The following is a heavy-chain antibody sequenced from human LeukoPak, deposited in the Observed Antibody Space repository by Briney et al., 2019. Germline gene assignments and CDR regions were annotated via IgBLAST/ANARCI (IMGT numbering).Heavy chain of an antibody. D-gene: IGHD6-19*01. CDR3: ARDGKQWLVRAHFDY. V-gene: IGHV1-2*02. J-gene: IGHJ4*02. CDR1: GYTSTGYY. Sequence: ASVKVSCKASGYTSTGYYMHWVRQAPGQGLEWMGWINPNSGGTNYAQKFQGRVTMTRDTSISTAYMELSRLRSDDTAVYYCARDGKQWLVRAHFDYWGQGTLVTVSS. CDR2: INPNSGGT.